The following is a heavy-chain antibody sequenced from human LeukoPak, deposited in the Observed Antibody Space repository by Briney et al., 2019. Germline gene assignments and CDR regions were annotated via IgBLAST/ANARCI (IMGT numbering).Heavy chain of an antibody. CDR2: IGTSDTTT. CDR3: ATDTPGDVDFGY. CDR1: RFTFSSHD. Sequence: GGSLRLSCAASRFTFSSHDMNWVRQAPGKGLEWISYIGTSDTTTFYADSVKGRFSISRYNAKNSLYLQMNSLRVENTAVYYCATDTPGDVDFGYWGQGTLVTVSS. D-gene: IGHD3-10*01. V-gene: IGHV3-48*03. J-gene: IGHJ4*02.